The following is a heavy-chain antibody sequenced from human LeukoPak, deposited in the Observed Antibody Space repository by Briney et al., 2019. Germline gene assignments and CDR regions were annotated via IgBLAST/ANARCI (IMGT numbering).Heavy chain of an antibody. V-gene: IGHV3-53*01. CDR2: IYSGGST. CDR1: GFTVSSNY. Sequence: PGGSLRLSCAASGFTVSSNYMSWVRQAPGKGLEWVSVIYSGGSTYYADSVKGRFTISRDNSKNTLYLQMNSLRAEDTAVYYCARDHIAAAGTDYYYGMDVWGQGTTVTVSS. CDR3: ARDHIAAAGTDYYYGMDV. D-gene: IGHD6-13*01. J-gene: IGHJ6*02.